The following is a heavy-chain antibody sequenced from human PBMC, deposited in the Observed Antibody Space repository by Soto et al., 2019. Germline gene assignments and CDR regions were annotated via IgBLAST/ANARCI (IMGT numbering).Heavy chain of an antibody. CDR3: ATEGYDSSRFPLVY. CDR1: GYTFTGNA. CDR2: INTGNGNT. Sequence: QVHLVQSGAEVKKPGASVKVSCKASGYTFTGNAMHWVRQAPGQRLEWMGWINTGNGNTKYSHKFQGRVTIRRDTSATTTYMELRSLRFEDTAVYYCATEGYDSSRFPLVYWGQGTLVTGSS. D-gene: IGHD3-22*01. V-gene: IGHV1-3*04. J-gene: IGHJ4*02.